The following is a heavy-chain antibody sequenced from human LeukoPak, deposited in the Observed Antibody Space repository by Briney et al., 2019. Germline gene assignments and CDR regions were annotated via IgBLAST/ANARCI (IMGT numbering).Heavy chain of an antibody. CDR1: GFTFYIYA. Sequence: GGSLRLSCAASGFTFYIYAIHWVRQAPGKGLQWVAVIGDDGSHKDYVDSVKGRFTISRDNSKNTLYLQMNSLRAEDTALYYCARTVTAGGYLGYWGQGTLVTVSS. CDR3: ARTVTAGGYLGY. V-gene: IGHV3-30-3*01. CDR2: IGDDGSHK. J-gene: IGHJ4*02. D-gene: IGHD2-21*02.